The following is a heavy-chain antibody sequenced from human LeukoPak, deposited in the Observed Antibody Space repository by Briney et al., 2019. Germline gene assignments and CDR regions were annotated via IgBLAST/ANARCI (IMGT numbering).Heavy chain of an antibody. Sequence: GGSLRLSCAASGFTCSSYWMSWVRQAPGKGLEWVANIKQDGREKSYVDSVKGRFTISRDNAKNSLYLQMNNLTAVDTAVYYCARNYRSSSSHFDYWGQGSLVTVSS. V-gene: IGHV3-7*01. CDR3: ARNYRSSSSHFDY. D-gene: IGHD6-6*01. CDR1: GFTCSSYW. J-gene: IGHJ4*02. CDR2: IKQDGREK.